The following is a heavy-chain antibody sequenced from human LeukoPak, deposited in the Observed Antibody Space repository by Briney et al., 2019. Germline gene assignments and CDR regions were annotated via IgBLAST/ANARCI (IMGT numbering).Heavy chain of an antibody. V-gene: IGHV3-66*01. J-gene: IGHJ3*02. D-gene: IGHD3-9*01. CDR2: IYSGGST. CDR1: GFTVSSNY. Sequence: GGSLRLSCAASGFTVSSNYMSWVRQAPGKGLEWVSVIYSGGSTYYADSVKGRFTISRDNSKNTLYLQMNSLRAEDTAVYYCASTTVLRYFDWNWPDSTYAFDIWGQGTMVTVSS. CDR3: ASTTVLRYFDWNWPDSTYAFDI.